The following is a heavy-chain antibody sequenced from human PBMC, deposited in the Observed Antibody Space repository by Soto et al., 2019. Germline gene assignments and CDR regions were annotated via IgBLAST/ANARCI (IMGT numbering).Heavy chain of an antibody. Sequence: QVQLVESGGGLVPPGGSLRLSCAGSGFTFGDSYMSWIRQAPGKGREWLSYISPGSRYPAYADSVKGRFTISRDNAKRSLYLQMMSLTAEDTAIYYCVRGGGGGLFDPWGQGTMVTVSS. J-gene: IGHJ5*02. CDR2: ISPGSRYP. D-gene: IGHD2-15*01. CDR3: VRGGGGGLFDP. CDR1: GFTFGDSY. V-gene: IGHV3-11*06.